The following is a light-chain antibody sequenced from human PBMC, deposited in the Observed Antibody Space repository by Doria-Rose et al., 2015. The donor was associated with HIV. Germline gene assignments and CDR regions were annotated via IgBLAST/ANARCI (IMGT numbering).Light chain of an antibody. CDR1: QSLLYTSKNY. Sequence: TQSPESLGMSLGERATFNCKSNQSLLYTSKNYLAWYQQKPGQPPKLLVYWASTRQSGVPARFSGSGSGTDFTLTISSLEAEDVAVYDCQQYYDTPSFGPGTTVDIK. J-gene: IGKJ3*01. V-gene: IGKV4-1*01. CDR2: WAS. CDR3: QQYYDTPS.